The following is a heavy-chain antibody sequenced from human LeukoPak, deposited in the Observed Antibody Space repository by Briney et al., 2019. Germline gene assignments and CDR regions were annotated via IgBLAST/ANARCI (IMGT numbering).Heavy chain of an antibody. V-gene: IGHV1-8*01. CDR1: GYTFTSYD. D-gene: IGHD3-3*01. Sequence: EASVKVSCKASGYTFTSYDINWVRQATGQGLEWMGWMNPNSGNTGYAQKFQGRVTMTRNTSISTAYMELSSLRSEDTAVYYCARATTYYDFWRSDYFDYWGQGTLVTVSS. CDR3: ARATTYYDFWRSDYFDY. CDR2: MNPNSGNT. J-gene: IGHJ4*02.